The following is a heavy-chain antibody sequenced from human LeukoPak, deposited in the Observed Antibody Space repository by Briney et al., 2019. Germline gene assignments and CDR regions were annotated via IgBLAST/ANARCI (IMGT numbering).Heavy chain of an antibody. CDR1: GASVGTSSFY. Sequence: SETLSLTCTISGASVGTSSFYWSWIRQPPGRGLEWLGYIYYTETTNYNPSLKSRVSISVDTSKNQFSLRLSSVTAADTAVYYCARQISGWDFRPDAFDIWGLGTGVVVSS. D-gene: IGHD3-9*01. CDR3: ARQISGWDFRPDAFDI. V-gene: IGHV4-61*01. J-gene: IGHJ3*02. CDR2: IYYTETT.